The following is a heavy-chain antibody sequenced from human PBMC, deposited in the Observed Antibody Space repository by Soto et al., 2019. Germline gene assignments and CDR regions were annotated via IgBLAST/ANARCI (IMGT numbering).Heavy chain of an antibody. CDR2: MNPRSGGT. J-gene: IGHJ5*02. D-gene: IGHD4-4*01. V-gene: IGHV1-2*02. Sequence: SVKVSCKASGYTFTNYYMHWVRQAPGQGLEWMGWMNPRSGGTKYAQAFQDRVTMTRDASISTAYMEVTGLRHGDTAVYFCARSDDSTSYPLDLWGPGTLVTVSS. CDR3: ARSDDSTSYPLDL. CDR1: GYTFTNYY.